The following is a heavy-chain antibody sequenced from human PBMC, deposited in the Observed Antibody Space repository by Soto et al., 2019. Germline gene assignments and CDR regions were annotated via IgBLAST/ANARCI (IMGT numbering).Heavy chain of an antibody. CDR3: ARVIVVVPAAPSFWFDA. V-gene: IGHV4-31*03. CDR2: IYYSGST. Sequence: SETLSLTCTVSGGSISSGGYYWSWIRQHPGKGLEWIGYIYYSGSTYYNPSLKSRVTISVDTSKNQFSLKLSSVTAADTAVYYCARVIVVVPAAPSFWFDAWGQGNLVTVSS. J-gene: IGHJ5*02. CDR1: GGSISSGGYY. D-gene: IGHD2-2*01.